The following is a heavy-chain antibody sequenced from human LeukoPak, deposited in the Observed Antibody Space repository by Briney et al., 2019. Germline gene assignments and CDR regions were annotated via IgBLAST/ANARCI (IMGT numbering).Heavy chain of an antibody. CDR1: GYSISSGYY. CDR3: ARRYCSSTSCYIEGDIYYYMDV. V-gene: IGHV4-38-2*02. J-gene: IGHJ6*03. Sequence: PSETLSLTCTVSGYSISSGYYWGWIRQPPGKGLELIWSIYHSGSTYYNPSLKSRVTISVDTSKNQFYLKLSSVTAADTAVYYCARRYCSSTSCYIEGDIYYYMDVWGKGTTVTVSS. CDR2: IYHSGST. D-gene: IGHD2-2*02.